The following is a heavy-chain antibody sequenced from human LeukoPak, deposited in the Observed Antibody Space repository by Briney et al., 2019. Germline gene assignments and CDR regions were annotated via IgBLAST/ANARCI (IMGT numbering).Heavy chain of an antibody. D-gene: IGHD2-21*02. CDR2: ISSSGSTI. CDR1: GFTFSSYE. Sequence: GGSLRLSCAASGFTFSSYEMNWVRQAPGKGLEWVSYISSSGSTIYYADSVKGRFTISRDNAKNSLYLQMNSLRAEDTAVYYCAREDSDTVVVTVHGERYFDYWGQGTLVTVSS. J-gene: IGHJ4*02. CDR3: AREDSDTVVVTVHGERYFDY. V-gene: IGHV3-48*03.